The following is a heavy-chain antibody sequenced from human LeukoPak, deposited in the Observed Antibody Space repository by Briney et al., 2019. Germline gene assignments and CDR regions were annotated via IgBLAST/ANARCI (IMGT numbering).Heavy chain of an antibody. J-gene: IGHJ4*02. CDR2: IYYSGST. CDR3: ARDDRSGYSTLGY. CDR1: GGSISSGGYY. V-gene: IGHV4-31*03. D-gene: IGHD3-22*01. Sequence: SQTLSLTCTFFGGSISSGGYYWSWIRQHPGKGLEWIGYIYYSGSTYYNPSLNSRVTISLDTSKNQFSLNLRSVTAADTAVYYCARDDRSGYSTLGYWGQGTLVTVSS.